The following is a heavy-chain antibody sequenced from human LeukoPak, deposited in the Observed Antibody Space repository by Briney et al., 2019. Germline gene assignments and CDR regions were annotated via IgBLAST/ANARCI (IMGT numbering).Heavy chain of an antibody. J-gene: IGHJ4*02. D-gene: IGHD2-15*01. Sequence: PRGSLRLSCAASGFSFSAYGMNWVRQSPGKGLEWVSAIGGSGATTYYADSVRGRFTISRDNSKNTMYLQMSSLRAEDTAVYYCAKIRLEESATGYWGQGTLVTVSS. CDR1: GFSFSAYG. V-gene: IGHV3-23*01. CDR3: AKIRLEESATGY. CDR2: IGGSGATT.